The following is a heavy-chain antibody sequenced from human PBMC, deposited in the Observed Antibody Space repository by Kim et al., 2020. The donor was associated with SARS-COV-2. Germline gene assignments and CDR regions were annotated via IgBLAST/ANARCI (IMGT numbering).Heavy chain of an antibody. J-gene: IGHJ6*02. CDR1: GGTFSSYA. Sequence: SVKVSCKASGGTFSSYAISWVRQAPGQGLEWMGGIIPIFGTANYAQKFQGRVTITADESTSTAYMELSSLRSEDTAVYYCARGGYYDSSGYPQPPLELTYYYYYGMDVWGQGTTVTVSS. D-gene: IGHD3-22*01. CDR2: IIPIFGTA. V-gene: IGHV1-69*13. CDR3: ARGGYYDSSGYPQPPLELTYYYYYGMDV.